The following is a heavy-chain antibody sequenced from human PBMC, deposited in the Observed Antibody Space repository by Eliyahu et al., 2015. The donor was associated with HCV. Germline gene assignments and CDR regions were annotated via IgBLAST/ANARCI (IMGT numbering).Heavy chain of an antibody. CDR3: ARDRRDGAHYFFDY. V-gene: IGHV3-48*02. CDR1: GFTFSTYS. J-gene: IGHJ4*02. Sequence: EVQLVESGGGLVQPGGSLRLSCAASGFTFSTYSMNWVRQAPGKGLEWVAYISTSSSTVFYADSVKGRFTISRDDAGNSLYLQMNSLRDEDXAVYYCARDRRDGAHYFFDYWGQGTLITVSS. D-gene: IGHD1-26*01. CDR2: ISTSSSTV.